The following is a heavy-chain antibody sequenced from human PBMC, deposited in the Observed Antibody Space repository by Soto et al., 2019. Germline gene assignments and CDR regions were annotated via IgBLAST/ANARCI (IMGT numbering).Heavy chain of an antibody. D-gene: IGHD3-10*01. Sequence: ASVKVSCKASGYIFTSYYIHWVRQAPGQGLEWMGWINPFDGSRMFAQSFQGRVNMTRDTSTSTVYMEVSSLRSEDTAVYYCSRVDPGETSPFDHWGQGTLVTVSS. CDR1: GYIFTSYY. J-gene: IGHJ4*02. CDR3: SRVDPGETSPFDH. V-gene: IGHV1-46*03. CDR2: INPFDGSR.